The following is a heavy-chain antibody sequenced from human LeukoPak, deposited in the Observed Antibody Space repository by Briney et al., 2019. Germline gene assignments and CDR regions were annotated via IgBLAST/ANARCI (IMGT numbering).Heavy chain of an antibody. J-gene: IGHJ4*02. CDR1: GYTFTNYV. D-gene: IGHD1-1*01. CDR3: ARDRGGTGDFDY. Sequence: GASVKVSCKASGYTFTNYVMHWVRRAPGQRLEWMGWINVGNGDTKYSRKFQGRVTIARDTSASTAYMELSSLRSEDTAVYYCARDRGGTGDFDYWGQGTLVTVSS. CDR2: INVGNGDT. V-gene: IGHV1-3*01.